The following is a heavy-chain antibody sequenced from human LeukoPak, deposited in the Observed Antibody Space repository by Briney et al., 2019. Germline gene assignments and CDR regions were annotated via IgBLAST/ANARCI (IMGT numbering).Heavy chain of an antibody. V-gene: IGHV4-34*01. Sequence: SETLSLTCAVYGGSFSGYYWSWIRQPPGKGLEWIGEINHSGSTNYNPSLKSRVTISVDTSKNRFSLKLSSVTAADTAVYYCARGPRNLAVAHVGLDYWGQGTLVTVSS. J-gene: IGHJ4*02. CDR3: ARGPRNLAVAHVGLDY. CDR1: GGSFSGYY. D-gene: IGHD6-19*01. CDR2: INHSGST.